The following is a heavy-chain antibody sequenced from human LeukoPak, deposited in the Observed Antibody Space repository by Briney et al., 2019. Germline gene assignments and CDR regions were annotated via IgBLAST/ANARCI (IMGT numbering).Heavy chain of an antibody. Sequence: GGSLRLSCAASGFTFSNSAMSWVRQAPGKGLEWVSTLSGSGITTYYADSVKGRFTISRDNSKNTLYLQMNSLRAEDTAVYYCAKASLMATTEYYFDYWGQGTLVTVSS. CDR1: GFTFSNSA. D-gene: IGHD5-24*01. J-gene: IGHJ4*02. CDR2: LSGSGITT. CDR3: AKASLMATTEYYFDY. V-gene: IGHV3-23*01.